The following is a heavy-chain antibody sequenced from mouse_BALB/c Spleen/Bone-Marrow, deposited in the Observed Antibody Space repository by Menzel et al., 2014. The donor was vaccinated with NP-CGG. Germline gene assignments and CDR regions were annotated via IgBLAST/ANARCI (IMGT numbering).Heavy chain of an antibody. J-gene: IGHJ3*01. CDR2: IYPGDGDT. D-gene: IGHD2-1*01. CDR3: ARGGYGNYVFAY. CDR1: GYTFTSYW. Sequence: QVQLKQSGAELARPGASVKLSCKASGYTFTSYWMQWVKQRPGQGLEWIGTIYPGDGDTRYTQKFKGKATLTADKSSSTAYMQLSSLAPEDSAVYYCARGGYGNYVFAYWGQGTLVTVSA. V-gene: IGHV1-87*01.